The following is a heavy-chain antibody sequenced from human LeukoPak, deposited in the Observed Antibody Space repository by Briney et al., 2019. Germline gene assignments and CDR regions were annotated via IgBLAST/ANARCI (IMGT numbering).Heavy chain of an antibody. Sequence: SETLSLTCTVSGGSINNYYWSWIRQSPGKGLEWIGYIQDSGTTTYNPSLKSRVIMSVDTSKNQLSLKLTSVTAADTAVYLCARSDIWGSHRFLDHWGQGALVTVSS. CDR1: GGSINNYY. J-gene: IGHJ4*02. V-gene: IGHV4-59*08. D-gene: IGHD3-16*02. CDR3: ARSDIWGSHRFLDH. CDR2: IQDSGTT.